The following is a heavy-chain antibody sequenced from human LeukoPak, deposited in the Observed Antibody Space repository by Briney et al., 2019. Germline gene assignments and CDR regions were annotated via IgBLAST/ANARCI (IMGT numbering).Heavy chain of an antibody. CDR3: ARASYSSSSPDYYGMDV. Sequence: SETLSLTCTVSAGSISSYYWSWIRQPPGKGLEWTGYIYYSGSTNYNPSLKSRVTISVDTSKNQFSLKLSSVTAADTAVYYCARASYSSSSPDYYGMDVWGQGTTVTVSS. D-gene: IGHD6-6*01. V-gene: IGHV4-59*01. J-gene: IGHJ6*02. CDR2: IYYSGST. CDR1: AGSISSYY.